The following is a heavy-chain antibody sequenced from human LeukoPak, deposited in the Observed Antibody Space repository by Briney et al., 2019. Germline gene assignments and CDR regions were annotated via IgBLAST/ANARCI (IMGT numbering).Heavy chain of an antibody. V-gene: IGHV3-30*02. J-gene: IGHJ4*02. CDR1: GFTFSSYG. Sequence: PGGSLRLSCAASGFTFSSYGMHWVRQAPGKGLEWVAFIRYDGSNKYYADSVKGRFTISRDNSKNTLYLQMNSLRAEGTAVYYCAKDRIGIAVAGTTFDYWGQGTLVTVSP. CDR2: IRYDGSNK. D-gene: IGHD6-19*01. CDR3: AKDRIGIAVAGTTFDY.